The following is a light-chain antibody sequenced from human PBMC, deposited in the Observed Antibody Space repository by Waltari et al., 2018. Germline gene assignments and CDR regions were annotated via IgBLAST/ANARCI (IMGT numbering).Light chain of an antibody. CDR2: NDS. J-gene: IGLJ2*01. CDR3: QVWDSGADHVV. CDR1: HIGSKS. Sequence: SYVLTQPPSVSVAPGQTASITCGGTHIGSKSVHWYQQKPGQAPVLVVYNDSDRPSGIPERFSGSNSGNTATLTISRVEAGDEADYYCQVWDSGADHVVFGGGTKLTVL. V-gene: IGLV3-21*02.